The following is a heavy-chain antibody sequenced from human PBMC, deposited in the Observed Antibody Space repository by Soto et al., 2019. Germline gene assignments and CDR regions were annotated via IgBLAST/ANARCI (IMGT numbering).Heavy chain of an antibody. J-gene: IGHJ4*02. CDR3: VRRVSGNYDY. Sequence: EVQLAESGGGMVQPGGSLRLSCVASGFTFSSYDMHWVRQAPGKGLEYVSSISSNGGTTYYGNSVKCRFTTSRDNSKTSLYLQLGSLRAEDMAVYYCVRRVSGNYDYWGQGTLVTVSS. CDR1: GFTFSSYD. CDR2: ISSNGGTT. V-gene: IGHV3-64*01. D-gene: IGHD1-7*01.